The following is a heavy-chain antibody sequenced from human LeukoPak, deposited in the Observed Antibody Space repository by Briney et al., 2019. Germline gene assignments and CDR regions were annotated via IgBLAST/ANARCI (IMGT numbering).Heavy chain of an antibody. CDR1: GGSISSSSYY. Sequence: SETLSLTCTVSGGSISSSSYYWSWIRQPAGKGLEWIGRIYTSGSTNYNPSLKSRVTMSVDTSKNQFSLKLSSVTAADTAVYYCARVAMITFGGVIVTYYYYYMDVWGKGTTVTVSS. D-gene: IGHD3-16*02. J-gene: IGHJ6*03. CDR3: ARVAMITFGGVIVTYYYYYMDV. V-gene: IGHV4-61*02. CDR2: IYTSGST.